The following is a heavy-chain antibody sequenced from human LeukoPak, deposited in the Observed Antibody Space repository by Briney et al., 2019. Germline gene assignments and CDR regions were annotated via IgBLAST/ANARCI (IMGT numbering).Heavy chain of an antibody. J-gene: IGHJ5*02. CDR2: INAGNGNT. V-gene: IGHV1-3*01. CDR3: ARDSSGHLNWFDP. D-gene: IGHD6-19*01. CDR1: GYTFTSYA. Sequence: GASVKVSCKASGYTFTSYAMHWVRQAPGQRLEWMGWINAGNGNTKYSQKFQGRVTITRDTSASTAYMELSSLRSEDTAVYYCARDSSGHLNWFDPWGQGTLVTVFS.